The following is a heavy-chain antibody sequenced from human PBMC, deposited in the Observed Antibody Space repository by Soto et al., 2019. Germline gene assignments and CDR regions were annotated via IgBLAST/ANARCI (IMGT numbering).Heavy chain of an antibody. CDR1: GFTFSDYY. D-gene: IGHD2-15*01. CDR3: AGKGYGGSANWFVP. V-gene: IGHV3-11*05. J-gene: IGHJ5*02. Sequence: QVQLVESGGGLVKPGGSLRLSCAASGFTFSDYYMSWIRQAPGKGLEWVSYISSSSSYTNYAGSVKGRFTIFGDNAKNSLYRQLNGLRAGDTAVFVCAGKGYGGSANWFVPWGQGTLVTVSS. CDR2: ISSSSSYT.